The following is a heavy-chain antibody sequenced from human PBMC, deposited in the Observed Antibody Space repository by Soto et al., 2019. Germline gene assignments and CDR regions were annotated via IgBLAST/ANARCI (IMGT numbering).Heavy chain of an antibody. CDR1: GFTFSNAW. CDR2: IKSKTDGGTT. J-gene: IGHJ4*02. CDR3: TTAPGGYSYGPPVIEIDY. D-gene: IGHD5-18*01. V-gene: IGHV3-15*07. Sequence: PGGSLRLSCAASGFTFSNAWMNWVRQAPGKGLEWVGRIKSKTDGGTTDYAAPVKGRFTISRDDSKNTLYLQMNSLKTEDTAVYYCTTAPGGYSYGPPVIEIDYWGQGTLVTVSS.